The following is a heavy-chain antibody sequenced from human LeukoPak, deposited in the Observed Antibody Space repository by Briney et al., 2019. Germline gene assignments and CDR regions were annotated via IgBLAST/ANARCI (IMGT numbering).Heavy chain of an antibody. CDR1: GFTFSSYW. V-gene: IGHV3-7*01. CDR3: ARETYDFWSGYYTSWFDP. Sequence: PGGSLRLSCAASGFTFSSYWTSWVRQAPGKGLEWVANIKQEGSEKYYVDSVKGRFTISRDNAHNSLSLQMHSLRAEDTAAYYCARETYDFWSGYYTSWFDPWGQGTLVTVSS. J-gene: IGHJ5*02. CDR2: IKQEGSEK. D-gene: IGHD3-3*01.